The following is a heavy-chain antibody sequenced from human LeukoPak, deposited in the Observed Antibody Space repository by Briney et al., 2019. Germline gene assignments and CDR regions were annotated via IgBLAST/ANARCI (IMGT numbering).Heavy chain of an antibody. CDR2: INPDSGGT. CDR3: AREGSGWYGNFDY. D-gene: IGHD6-19*01. CDR1: AYTFTGYY. J-gene: IGHJ4*02. V-gene: IGHV1-2*02. Sequence: ASVKVSCKASAYTFTGYYMHWVRQAPGQGLERMGWINPDSGGTNYAQKFQGRVTMTRDTSISTAYMEVSRLRSGDTAVYYCAREGSGWYGNFDYWGQGTLVTVSS.